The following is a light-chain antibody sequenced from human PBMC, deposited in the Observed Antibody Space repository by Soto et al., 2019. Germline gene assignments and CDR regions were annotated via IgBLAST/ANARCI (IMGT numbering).Light chain of an antibody. CDR2: DAS. CDR1: QDIKYW. CDR3: QHYNSYSEA. V-gene: IGKV1-5*01. J-gene: IGKJ1*01. Sequence: DIQMTQSPSSVSASVGDRVTLTCRASQDIKYWLAWYQQKAGKAPKLLIYDASSLESGVPSRFSGSGSGTIFTLTISSLQPDDFATYYCQHYNSYSEAFGQGTKVDIK.